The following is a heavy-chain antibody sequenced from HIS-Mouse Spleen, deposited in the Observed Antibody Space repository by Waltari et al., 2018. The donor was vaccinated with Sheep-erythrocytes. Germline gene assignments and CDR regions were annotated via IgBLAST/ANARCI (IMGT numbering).Heavy chain of an antibody. CDR3: ARGYCSSTSCYGYFQH. CDR2: INPNSGGT. V-gene: IGHV1-2*02. Sequence: QVQLVQSGAEVKKPGASVKVSCKASGYTFTGYYMHWVRQAPGQGLEEMGWINPNSGGTNYAQKVQGRVTMTRDTSISTAYMELSRLRSDDTAVYYCARGYCSSTSCYGYFQHWGQGTLVTVSS. J-gene: IGHJ1*01. CDR1: GYTFTGYY. D-gene: IGHD2-2*01.